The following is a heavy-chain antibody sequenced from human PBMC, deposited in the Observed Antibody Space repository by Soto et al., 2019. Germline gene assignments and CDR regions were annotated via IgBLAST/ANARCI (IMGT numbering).Heavy chain of an antibody. D-gene: IGHD2-21*02. Sequence: QVQLVQSAAELKKPGASVNVSCMTSGYTFTTYDITWVRQAPGQGLEWMGWINGYSGTTDYAQKFQGRVTMTTDTSRGIAFMELTRLNFDDTGVYFCARKMSDWPKFDWWGQGTLVTVSS. CDR2: INGYSGTT. V-gene: IGHV1-18*04. CDR3: ARKMSDWPKFDW. J-gene: IGHJ4*02. CDR1: GYTFTTYD.